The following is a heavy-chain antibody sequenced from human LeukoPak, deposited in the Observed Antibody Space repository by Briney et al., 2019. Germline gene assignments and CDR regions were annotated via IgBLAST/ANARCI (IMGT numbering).Heavy chain of an antibody. CDR3: ARGRWCYYYGSGRNGYYFDY. J-gene: IGHJ4*02. V-gene: IGHV4-34*01. CDR1: GGSFSGYY. Sequence: SEPLSLTCAVYGGSFSGYYWSWLRQPPGKGLEWIGEINRSGSTNYNPSLKKRLTISVEISKNRVSLNVSSVTAADTAGYYCARGRWCYYYGSGRNGYYFDYWGQGTLVSVSS. D-gene: IGHD3-10*01. CDR2: INRSGST.